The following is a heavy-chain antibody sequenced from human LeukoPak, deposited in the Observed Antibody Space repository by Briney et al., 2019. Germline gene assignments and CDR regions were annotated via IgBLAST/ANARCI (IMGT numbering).Heavy chain of an antibody. V-gene: IGHV1-69*13. D-gene: IGHD3-3*01. CDR2: IIPIFGTA. CDR1: GGTFSSYA. Sequence: GASVKVSCKASGGTFSSYAISWVRQAPGQGLEWMGGIIPIFGTANYAQKFQGRVTITADESTSTAYMELSSLRSEDTAVYYCARGGVDFGVVMPFDYWGQGTLVTVSS. CDR3: ARGGVDFGVVMPFDY. J-gene: IGHJ4*02.